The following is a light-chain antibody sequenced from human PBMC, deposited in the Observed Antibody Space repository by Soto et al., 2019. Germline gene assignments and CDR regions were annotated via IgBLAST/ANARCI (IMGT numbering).Light chain of an antibody. V-gene: IGLV1-40*01. J-gene: IGLJ1*01. CDR1: SSNIGTNN. CDR2: ANN. CDR3: QSYDRNLNGAYV. Sequence: QSVLTQPPSVSGAPGQRVTISCTGSSSNIGTNNVHWYQHLPGAAPKVLIYANNNRPSGVPDRFSVSKSGTSASLAITGLQAEDEADYYCQSYDRNLNGAYVFGSGTKVTVL.